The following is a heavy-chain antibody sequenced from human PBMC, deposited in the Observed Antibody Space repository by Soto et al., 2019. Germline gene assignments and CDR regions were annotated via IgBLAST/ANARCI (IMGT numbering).Heavy chain of an antibody. Sequence: EVQLVESGGGLVQPGGSLRLSCSASGFTFSSYWMSWVRQAPGKGLEWVANIKQDGSEKYYVDSVKGRFTISRDNAKNSLYLQMNSLRAEDTAVYYCARGGEDIVVVPAAIYFDYWGQGTLVTVSS. CDR1: GFTFSSYW. V-gene: IGHV3-7*03. CDR3: ARGGEDIVVVPAAIYFDY. J-gene: IGHJ4*02. CDR2: IKQDGSEK. D-gene: IGHD2-2*01.